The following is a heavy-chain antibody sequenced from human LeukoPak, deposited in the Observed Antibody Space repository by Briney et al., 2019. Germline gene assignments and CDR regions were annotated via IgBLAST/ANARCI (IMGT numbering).Heavy chain of an antibody. CDR2: IHYSGST. Sequence: PSETLSLTCSVSGASISTYYWSWIRQPPEKGLEWIGYIHYSGSTSYNPSLKSRVTMSVDTSKNQFSLKLSSVTVADTAVYYCARDRITGLRPFKGIDWFDPWGQGTLVTVSS. CDR3: ARDRITGLRPFKGIDWFDP. V-gene: IGHV4-59*12. J-gene: IGHJ5*02. CDR1: GASISTYY. D-gene: IGHD1-14*01.